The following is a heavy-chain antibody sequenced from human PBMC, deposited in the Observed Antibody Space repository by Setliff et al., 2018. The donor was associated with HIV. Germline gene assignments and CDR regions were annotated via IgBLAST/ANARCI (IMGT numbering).Heavy chain of an antibody. CDR2: VRPYNADK. Sequence: GASVKVSCKASGFTFSDYYMHWVRQAPGQGLEWMGWVRPYNADKNYAQKFQGRVTMTSDTSISTAYLELSGLTSDDTAIYHCARDRAYCSSGSCYRPLVYYFYYMDVWGTGTTVTVSS. D-gene: IGHD2-15*01. J-gene: IGHJ6*03. CDR1: GFTFSDYY. V-gene: IGHV1-2*02. CDR3: ARDRAYCSSGSCYRPLVYYFYYMDV.